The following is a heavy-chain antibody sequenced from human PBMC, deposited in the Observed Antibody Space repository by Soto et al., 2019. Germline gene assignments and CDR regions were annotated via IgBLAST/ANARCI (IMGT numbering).Heavy chain of an antibody. D-gene: IGHD6-19*01. Sequence: QVQLVESGGGVVQPGRSLRLSCAASGFTFSSYGMHWVRQAPGKGLEWVAVIWYDGSNKYYADSVKGRFTISRDNSKNTLYLQMNSLRAEDTAVYYCARDLWYSRGLYPFDYLGQGTLVTVSS. J-gene: IGHJ4*02. CDR2: IWYDGSNK. V-gene: IGHV3-33*01. CDR1: GFTFSSYG. CDR3: ARDLWYSRGLYPFDY.